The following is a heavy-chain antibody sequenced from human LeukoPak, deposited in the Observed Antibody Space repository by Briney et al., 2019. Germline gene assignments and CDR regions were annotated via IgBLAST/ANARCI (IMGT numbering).Heavy chain of an antibody. CDR1: GFSLSTSAVG. D-gene: IGHD3-16*01. CDR3: AHITGGLFDV. CDR2: IYGDDDK. V-gene: IGHV2-5*02. Sequence: SGPTLVNPTQTLTLTCTFSGFSLSTSAVGVGWIRQPPGKALECLTLIYGDDDKRYKNQVVLTVTNMDPVDTATYYCAHITGGLFDVWGQGTMVTVSS. J-gene: IGHJ3*01.